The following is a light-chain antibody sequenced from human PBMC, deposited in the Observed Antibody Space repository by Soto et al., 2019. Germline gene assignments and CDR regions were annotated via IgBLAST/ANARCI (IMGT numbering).Light chain of an antibody. CDR1: QSVNNN. Sequence: EIVMTQSPATLSVSPEERATLSCRASQSVNNNLAWYQQKPGQAPRLLIYGASARATGIPARFSGSGSGTEFTLTISSLQSEDFAVYYCQQYNNWPLTFGGGTKVEIK. CDR2: GAS. V-gene: IGKV3-15*01. CDR3: QQYNNWPLT. J-gene: IGKJ4*01.